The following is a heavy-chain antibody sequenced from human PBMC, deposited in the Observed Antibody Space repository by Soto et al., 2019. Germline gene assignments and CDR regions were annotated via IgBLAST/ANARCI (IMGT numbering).Heavy chain of an antibody. D-gene: IGHD6-19*01. V-gene: IGHV4-31*03. CDR2: IYYSGST. CDR1: GGSISSGGYY. J-gene: IGHJ4*02. CDR3: ARERVAVAGSIDY. Sequence: PSETLSLTCTVSGGSISSGGYYWSWIRQHPGKGLEWIGYIYYSGSTCYNPSLKSRVTISVDTSKNQFSLKLSSVTAADTAVYYCARERVAVAGSIDYWGQGTLVTVS.